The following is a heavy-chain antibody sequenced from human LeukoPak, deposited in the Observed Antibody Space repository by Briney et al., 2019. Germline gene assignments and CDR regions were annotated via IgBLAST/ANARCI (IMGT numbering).Heavy chain of an antibody. Sequence: GSLRLSCAASGFTFSSYAMHWVRQAPGKGLEWVAVISYDGSNKYYADSVKGRFTISRDNSKNTLYLQMNSLRAEDTAVYYCARDTSDCGYDGDFDYWGQGTLVTVSS. V-gene: IGHV3-30*01. CDR3: ARDTSDCGYDGDFDY. CDR2: ISYDGSNK. D-gene: IGHD5-12*01. J-gene: IGHJ4*02. CDR1: GFTFSSYA.